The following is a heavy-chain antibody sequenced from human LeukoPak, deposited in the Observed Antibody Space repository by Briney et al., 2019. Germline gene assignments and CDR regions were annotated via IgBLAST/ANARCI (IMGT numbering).Heavy chain of an antibody. CDR2: INHSGST. J-gene: IGHJ5*02. D-gene: IGHD3-10*01. CDR1: GGSFSGYY. Sequence: SETLSLTCAVYGGSFSGYYWSWIRQPPGKGLEWIGEINHSGSTNYNPSLKSRVTISVDTSKNQFSLKLSSVTAADTAVYYCARVRKPPMVRGVDWFDPWGQGTLVTVSS. CDR3: ARVRKPPMVRGVDWFDP. V-gene: IGHV4-34*01.